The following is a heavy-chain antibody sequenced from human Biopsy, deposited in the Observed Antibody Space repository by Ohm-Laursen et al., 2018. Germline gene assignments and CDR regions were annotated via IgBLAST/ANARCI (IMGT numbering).Heavy chain of an antibody. CDR1: GGSFSGYY. Sequence: TLSLTCVVYGGSFSGYYWSWIRQPPGKGLEWIGQIYTSGITNYNPSLKSRVTMSVDTSKNKFSLRVSSVTAADTAVYYCARDRDRRGWFDPWGQGTLVTVSS. D-gene: IGHD1-14*01. CDR3: ARDRDRRGWFDP. CDR2: IYTSGIT. V-gene: IGHV4-59*10. J-gene: IGHJ5*02.